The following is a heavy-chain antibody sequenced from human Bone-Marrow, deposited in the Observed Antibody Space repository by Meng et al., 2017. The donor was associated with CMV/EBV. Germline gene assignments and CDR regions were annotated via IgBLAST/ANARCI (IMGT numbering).Heavy chain of an antibody. CDR1: GDSVSRNTDA. CDR3: ARESTVAVVFDY. V-gene: IGHV6-1*01. Sequence: QVHLQQSGPGLVKPWQTLSVTCAISGDSVSRNTDAWHWIRQSPSRGLEWLGRTYYRSKWYFDYVVSVQSRITISPDTSKNQLSLQLNSVTPEDTAVYYCARESTVAVVFDYWGQGTLVTVSS. CDR2: TYYRSKWYF. J-gene: IGHJ4*02. D-gene: IGHD6-19*01.